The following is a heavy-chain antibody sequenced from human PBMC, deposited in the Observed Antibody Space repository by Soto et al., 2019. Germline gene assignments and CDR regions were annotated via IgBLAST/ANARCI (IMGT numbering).Heavy chain of an antibody. CDR2: ISGSGGST. CDR1: GFTFSSYA. Sequence: GGSLRLSCATSGFTFSSYAMSWVRQAPGKGLEWVSAISGSGGSTYYADSVKGRFTISRDNSKNTLYLQMNSLRAEDTAVYYCAKFPGGGSSSRYYYYGMDVWGQGTTVTVSS. CDR3: AKFPGGGSSSRYYYYGMDV. J-gene: IGHJ6*02. D-gene: IGHD6-6*01. V-gene: IGHV3-23*01.